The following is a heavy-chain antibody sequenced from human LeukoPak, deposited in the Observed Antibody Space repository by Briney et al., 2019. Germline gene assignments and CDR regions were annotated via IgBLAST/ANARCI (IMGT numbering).Heavy chain of an antibody. V-gene: IGHV4-39*07. J-gene: IGHJ3*02. D-gene: IGHD2-15*01. CDR2: IHYSGST. Sequence: SETLSLACTVSGGSISSSSYYWAWIRQPPGKGLEWIGSIHYSGSTHYNPSLQSRVTISIDTSKNQFSLKLSSVTAADTAFYYCARYIVSYPHDAFDIWGQGTMVTVSS. CDR1: GGSISSSSYY. CDR3: ARYIVSYPHDAFDI.